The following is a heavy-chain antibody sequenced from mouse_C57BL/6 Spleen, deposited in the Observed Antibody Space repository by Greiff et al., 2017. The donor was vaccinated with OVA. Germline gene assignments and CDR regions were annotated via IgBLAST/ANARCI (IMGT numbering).Heavy chain of an antibody. CDR3: ARRDYDEAMDY. J-gene: IGHJ4*01. D-gene: IGHD2-4*01. V-gene: IGHV1-80*01. Sequence: QVQLQQSGAELVKPGASVKISCKASGYAFSSYWMNWVKQRPGKGLEWIGQIYPGDGDTNYNGKFKGKATLTADKSSSTAYMQLSSLTSEDSAVYFCARRDYDEAMDYWGQGTSVTVSS. CDR2: IYPGDGDT. CDR1: GYAFSSYW.